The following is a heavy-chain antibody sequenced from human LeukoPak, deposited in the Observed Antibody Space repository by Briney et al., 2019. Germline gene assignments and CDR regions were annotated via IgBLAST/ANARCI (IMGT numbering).Heavy chain of an antibody. D-gene: IGHD3-10*01. CDR2: IRNDGSDK. CDR3: AKDRAFGQFLWGNDY. J-gene: IGHJ4*02. Sequence: PGGSLRLSCAASGFIFSTYGMHWVRQAPGKGLEWVAFIRNDGSDKYYAVSVKGRFTISRDNSKNTLYLQMNSLRAEDTALYYCAKDRAFGQFLWGNDYWGQGTLATVSS. V-gene: IGHV3-30*02. CDR1: GFIFSTYG.